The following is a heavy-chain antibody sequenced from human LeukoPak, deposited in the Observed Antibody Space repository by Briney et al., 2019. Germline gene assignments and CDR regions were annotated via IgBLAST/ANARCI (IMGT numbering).Heavy chain of an antibody. CDR1: GFTFSDYY. CDR3: ARDLRSSGWPELFDP. D-gene: IGHD6-19*01. CDR2: ISSSGSTI. V-gene: IGHV3-11*01. J-gene: IGHJ5*02. Sequence: GGSLRLSCAASGFTFSDYYMSWIRQAPGKGLEWVSYISSSGSTIYYADSVKGRFTISRDNAKNSLYLQMNSLRAEDTAVYYCARDLRSSGWPELFDPWGQGTLVTVSS.